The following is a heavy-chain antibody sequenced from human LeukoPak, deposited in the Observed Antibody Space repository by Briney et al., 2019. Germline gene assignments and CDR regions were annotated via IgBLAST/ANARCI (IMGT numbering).Heavy chain of an antibody. CDR3: ARDSITGDNSLDF. D-gene: IGHD7-27*01. J-gene: IGHJ4*02. CDR2: ITNDGNYE. V-gene: IGHV3-33*05. Sequence: GRSLRLSCAASGFTFSTYGMHWVRQAPGKGLERVAVITNDGNYEKYADAVRSRFTISRDSSKNTLYLQMNSLSAEDTAVYYCARDSITGDNSLDFWGRGTLVTVSS. CDR1: GFTFSTYG.